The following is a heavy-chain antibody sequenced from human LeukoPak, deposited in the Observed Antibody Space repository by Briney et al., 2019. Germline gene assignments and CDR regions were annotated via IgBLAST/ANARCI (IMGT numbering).Heavy chain of an antibody. J-gene: IGHJ4*02. CDR3: AKGPIYYDSSGYDV. CDR2: IRYDGSNK. V-gene: IGHV3-30*02. CDR1: GFTFSSYG. Sequence: GGSLRLSCAASGFTFSSYGMHWVRQAPGKGLEWVAFIRYDGSNKYYADSVKGRFTISRDNSKNTLYLQMNSLRAEDTAVYYCAKGPIYYDSSGYDVWGQGTLVTVSS. D-gene: IGHD3-22*01.